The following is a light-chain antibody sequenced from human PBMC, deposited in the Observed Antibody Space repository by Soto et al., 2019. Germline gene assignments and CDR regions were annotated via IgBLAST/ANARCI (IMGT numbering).Light chain of an antibody. J-gene: IGKJ2*01. V-gene: IGKV2-30*01. Sequence: VMTQSPLSLPVTLGQPASISCKSSQNLLYSDGNTYLNWFQQRPGQSPRGLIAKVSNRDSGVPDRFSGSGSGSDFTLKISRVEADDVGIYYCMQAALWPYTFGQGTKLEI. CDR1: QNLLYSDGNTY. CDR3: MQAALWPYT. CDR2: KVS.